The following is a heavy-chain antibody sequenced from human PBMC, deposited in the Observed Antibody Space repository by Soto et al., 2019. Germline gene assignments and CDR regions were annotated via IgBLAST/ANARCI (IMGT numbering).Heavy chain of an antibody. CDR3: ARSYSGTFYVYDI. Sequence: PSETLSLTCTVSGGSVSSFHWSWIRQSPGKGLEWIGYVFYTGNTKYNPALKRRVTISVDTSKKQFSLKLSSVSAADTGLYYCARSYSGTFYVYDIWGQGILVTVSS. D-gene: IGHD1-26*01. CDR1: GGSVSSFH. V-gene: IGHV4-59*02. CDR2: VFYTGNT. J-gene: IGHJ4*02.